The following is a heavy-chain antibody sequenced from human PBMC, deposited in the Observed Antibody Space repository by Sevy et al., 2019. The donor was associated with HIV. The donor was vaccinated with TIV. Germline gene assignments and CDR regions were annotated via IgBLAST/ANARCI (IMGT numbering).Heavy chain of an antibody. CDR3: AGENAWGRGYS. D-gene: IGHD1-26*01. V-gene: IGHV4-59*08. Sequence: SETLSLTCTVSGGSITSLYWNWIRQPPGKGLEWMANIYYNGHINYNPSLKSRDTLSLDTSTNQFSLRLSSVTAADTAMYYCAGENAWGRGYSWGQGTLVTVSS. CDR2: IYYNGHI. J-gene: IGHJ4*02. CDR1: GGSITSLY.